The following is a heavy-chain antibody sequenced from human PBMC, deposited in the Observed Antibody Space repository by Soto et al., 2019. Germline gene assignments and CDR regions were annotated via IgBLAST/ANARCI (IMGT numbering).Heavy chain of an antibody. V-gene: IGHV4-61*01. CDR1: GGSVSSGSYY. Sequence: SETLSLTCTVSGGSVSSGSYYWSWIRQPPGKGLEWIGYIYYSGSTNYNPSLKSRVTISVDTSKNQFSLKLSSVTAADTAVYYCARDESHGSGRSGMAVWGQGTSVTVSS. CDR2: IYYSGST. J-gene: IGHJ6*02. D-gene: IGHD3-10*01. CDR3: ARDESHGSGRSGMAV.